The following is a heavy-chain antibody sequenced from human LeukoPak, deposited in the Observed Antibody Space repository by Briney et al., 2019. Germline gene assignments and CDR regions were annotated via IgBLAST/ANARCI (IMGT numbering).Heavy chain of an antibody. CDR3: ASDVGGYCSGGSCMDV. D-gene: IGHD2-15*01. J-gene: IGHJ6*03. CDR2: ITSGSSYI. CDR1: GFTFSSYN. V-gene: IGHV3-21*01. Sequence: GGSLRLSCAASGFTFSSYNMNWVRQAPGKGLEWVSSITSGSSYIYYADSVKGRFTISRDNAKNSLYLQMNSLRAEDTAVYYCASDVGGYCSGGSCMDVWGKGTTVTVSS.